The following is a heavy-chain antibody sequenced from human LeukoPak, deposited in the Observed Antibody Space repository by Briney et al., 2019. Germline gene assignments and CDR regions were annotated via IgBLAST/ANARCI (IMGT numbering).Heavy chain of an antibody. V-gene: IGHV3-15*01. D-gene: IGHD6-6*01. J-gene: IGHJ2*01. Sequence: GGSFRLSCAASGFTFSNAWMSWVRQAPGKGLEWVGRIKSKTDGGTTDYAAPVKGRFTISRDDSKNTLYLQMNSLKTEDTAVYYCTRIRARPWYFDLWGRGTLVTVSS. CDR1: GFTFSNAW. CDR3: TRIRARPWYFDL. CDR2: IKSKTDGGTT.